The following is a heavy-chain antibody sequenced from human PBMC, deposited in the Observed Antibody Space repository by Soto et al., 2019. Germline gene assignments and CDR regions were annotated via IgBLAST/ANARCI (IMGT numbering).Heavy chain of an antibody. V-gene: IGHV3-7*05. J-gene: IGHJ3*02. CDR2: INRDGSKT. CDR1: GFTLSAYW. D-gene: IGHD6-13*01. CDR3: ARDVSPGSSSLYLDAFDI. Sequence: EVQLEESGGDLVQPGGSLRLSCAASGFTLSAYWMTWVRQAPGKGLEWVANINRDGSKTSYLDSVRGRFTISRDNVGNSLYLQRDSLRADDTALYYCARDVSPGSSSLYLDAFDIWGQGTMVTVSS.